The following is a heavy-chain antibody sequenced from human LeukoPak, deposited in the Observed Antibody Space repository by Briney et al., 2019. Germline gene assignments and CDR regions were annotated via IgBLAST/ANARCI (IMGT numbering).Heavy chain of an antibody. J-gene: IGHJ3*02. Sequence: SETLSLTCTVSGGSISSSSYYWGWIRPPPGKGLEWIGSIYYSGRTYYSPSLKSRVTISVDTSKNQFSLKLSSVTAADTAVYYCARDSAYCGGDCDDAFDIWGQGTMVTVSS. CDR1: GGSISSSSYY. D-gene: IGHD2-21*02. CDR2: IYYSGRT. V-gene: IGHV4-39*07. CDR3: ARDSAYCGGDCDDAFDI.